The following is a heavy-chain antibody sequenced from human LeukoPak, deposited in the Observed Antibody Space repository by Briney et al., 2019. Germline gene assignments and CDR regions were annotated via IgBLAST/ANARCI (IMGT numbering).Heavy chain of an antibody. J-gene: IGHJ4*02. CDR1: GGSISSSSYY. V-gene: IGHV4-39*01. Sequence: SETLSLTCTVSGGSISSSSYYWGWIRQPPGKGLEWIRSIYYSGSTYYNPSLKSRVTISVDTSKNQFSLKLSSVTAADTAVYYCARLNPIYWGQGTLVTVSS. CDR3: ARLNPIY. CDR2: IYYSGST. D-gene: IGHD1-14*01.